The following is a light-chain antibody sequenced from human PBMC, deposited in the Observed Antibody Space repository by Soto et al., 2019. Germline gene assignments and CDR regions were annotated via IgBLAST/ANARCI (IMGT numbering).Light chain of an antibody. J-gene: IGLJ1*01. Sequence: QSVLTQPPSVSGSPGQSVTISCTGTSSDVGGYNRVSWYQQPPDTAPKVMIYEVSNRPSGVPDRFSGSKSGNTASLTISGLQAADEADYYCCSFTTSSTYVFGTGTKVTVL. CDR1: SSDVGGYNR. CDR3: CSFTTSSTYV. CDR2: EVS. V-gene: IGLV2-18*02.